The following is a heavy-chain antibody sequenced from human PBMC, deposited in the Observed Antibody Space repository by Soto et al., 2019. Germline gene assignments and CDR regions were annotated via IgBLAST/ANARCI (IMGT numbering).Heavy chain of an antibody. CDR2: ISYDGSNK. Sequence: GGSLRLSCSASGFTFSTNGMHWVRQAPGKGLEWVAVISYDGSNKYYADSVKGRFTISRDNSKNTLYLQMSSLRAEDTAVYYCAKGGRVSYPLDFWGQGTLVTVSS. D-gene: IGHD1-26*01. J-gene: IGHJ4*02. CDR3: AKGGRVSYPLDF. CDR1: GFTFSTNG. V-gene: IGHV3-30*18.